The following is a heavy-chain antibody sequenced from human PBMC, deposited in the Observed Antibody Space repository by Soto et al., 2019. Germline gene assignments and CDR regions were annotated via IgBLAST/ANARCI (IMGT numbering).Heavy chain of an antibody. Sequence: ASVKVSCKASGGTFSSYAISWVRQAPGQGLEWMGGIIPILGIANYAQKFQGRVTITADKSTSTAYMELSSLRSEDTAVYYCARIGYCGGDCYSGRGYWGQGTLVTVSS. CDR1: GGTFSSYA. V-gene: IGHV1-69*10. D-gene: IGHD2-21*02. J-gene: IGHJ4*02. CDR3: ARIGYCGGDCYSGRGY. CDR2: IIPILGIA.